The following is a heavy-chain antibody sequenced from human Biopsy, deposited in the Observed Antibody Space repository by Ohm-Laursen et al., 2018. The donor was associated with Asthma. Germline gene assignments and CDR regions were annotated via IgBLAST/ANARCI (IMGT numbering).Heavy chain of an antibody. CDR1: GGSMSSSSYY. J-gene: IGHJ4*02. CDR2: ISYTGSA. Sequence: GTLSLTCPVSGGSMSSSSYYWGWIRQPPGKGLEWMGSISYTGSAYHNPSLKSRVTISVDTSKNHFSLKLSSVTAADTAVYYCARHWDRGSFFDYWGQGTPVTVSS. V-gene: IGHV4-39*01. CDR3: ARHWDRGSFFDY. D-gene: IGHD3-10*01.